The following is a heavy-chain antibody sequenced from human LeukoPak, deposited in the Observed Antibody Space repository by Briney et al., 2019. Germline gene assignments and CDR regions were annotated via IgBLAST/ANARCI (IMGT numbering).Heavy chain of an antibody. V-gene: IGHV3-33*01. CDR3: ARDDAAMVLFDY. D-gene: IGHD5-18*01. CDR1: GFTFSSYG. CDR2: IWYDGSNK. J-gene: IGHJ4*02. Sequence: GGSLRLSCAASGFTFSSYGMQWVRQAPGKGLEWVAVIWYDGSNKYYADSVKGRFTISRDNSKNTLYLQMNSLRAEDTAVYYCARDDAAMVLFDYWGQGTLVTVSS.